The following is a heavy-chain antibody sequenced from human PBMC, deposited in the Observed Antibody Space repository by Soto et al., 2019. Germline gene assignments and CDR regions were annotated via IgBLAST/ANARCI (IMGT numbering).Heavy chain of an antibody. D-gene: IGHD2-2*01. J-gene: IGHJ6*02. V-gene: IGHV4-30-4*01. CDR1: GGSISSGDYY. CDR2: IYYSGST. Sequence: SETLSLTCTVSGGSISSGDYYWSWIRQPPGKGLEWIGYIYYSGSTYYNPSLKSRVTISVDTSKNQFSLKLSSVTAADTAVYYCARASTWDCSSTSCYLASDYYYGMDVWGQGTTVTVSS. CDR3: ARASTWDCSSTSCYLASDYYYGMDV.